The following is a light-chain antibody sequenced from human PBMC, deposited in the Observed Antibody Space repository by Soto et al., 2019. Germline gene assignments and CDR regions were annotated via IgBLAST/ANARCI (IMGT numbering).Light chain of an antibody. Sequence: DIQMTQSPSTLSASVGDRVTITFRASQSISVWLAWYQQKAGKAPNLLIYKASMLESGVPSRFSGSGSETEFTLTISGLQPGDSATYYCQQYNSYSPTFGQGTNVDIK. CDR3: QQYNSYSPT. CDR2: KAS. V-gene: IGKV1-5*03. CDR1: QSISVW. J-gene: IGKJ1*01.